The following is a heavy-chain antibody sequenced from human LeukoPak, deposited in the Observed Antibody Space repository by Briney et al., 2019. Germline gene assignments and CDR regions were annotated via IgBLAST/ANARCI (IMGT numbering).Heavy chain of an antibody. J-gene: IGHJ5*02. Sequence: GGSLRLSCAASGFTFSTYWMSWVRQAPGKGLEWVANINQGGSEKYCVDSVKGRFTISRDNAKNSLYLQMNSLRADDTAVYYCARDSGRDWFDPWGQGTLVTVSS. CDR3: ARDSGRDWFDP. V-gene: IGHV3-7*01. CDR2: INQGGSEK. D-gene: IGHD6-19*01. CDR1: GFTFSTYW.